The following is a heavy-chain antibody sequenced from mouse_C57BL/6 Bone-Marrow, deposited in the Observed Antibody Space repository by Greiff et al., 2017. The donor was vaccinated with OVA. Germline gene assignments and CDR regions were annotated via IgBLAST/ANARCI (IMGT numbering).Heavy chain of an antibody. V-gene: IGHV1-18*01. CDR3: ARGGYYDYDGGAWFAY. Sequence: EVHLVESGPELAKPGASVKIPCKASGYTFTDYNMDWVKQSHGKSLEWIGDINSNNGGTIYNQKFKGKATLTVDTSSSTAYMELRSLTSEDTAVYYCARGGYYDYDGGAWFAYWGQGTLVTVSA. D-gene: IGHD2-4*01. CDR1: GYTFTDYN. CDR2: INSNNGGT. J-gene: IGHJ3*01.